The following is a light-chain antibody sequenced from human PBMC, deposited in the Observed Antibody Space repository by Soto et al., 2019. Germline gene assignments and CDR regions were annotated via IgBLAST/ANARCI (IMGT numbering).Light chain of an antibody. CDR3: QQYNNWPPDRT. J-gene: IGKJ1*01. Sequence: EIVMTQSPATLSVSPGERATLSCRASQSVGSNLAWYQQKPGQAPRLLIYGASTRATGIPARFSGSGSGTEFTLTFSSLPSEDFALYFCQQYNNWPPDRTFGQGTKVEIK. CDR2: GAS. V-gene: IGKV3-15*01. CDR1: QSVGSN.